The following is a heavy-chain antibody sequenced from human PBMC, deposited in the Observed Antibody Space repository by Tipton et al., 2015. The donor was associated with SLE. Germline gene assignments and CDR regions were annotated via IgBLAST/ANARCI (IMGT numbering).Heavy chain of an antibody. CDR2: IYYSGST. V-gene: IGHV4-59*08. J-gene: IGHJ4*02. D-gene: IGHD4-17*01. Sequence: TLSLTRTVSGGSISSHYWSWIRQPPGKGLEWIGYIYYSGSTNYNPSLKSRVTISVDTSKNQFSLKLSSVTAADTAVYYCARGVGYGDYPLDYWGQGTLVTVSS. CDR3: ARGVGYGDYPLDY. CDR1: GGSISSHY.